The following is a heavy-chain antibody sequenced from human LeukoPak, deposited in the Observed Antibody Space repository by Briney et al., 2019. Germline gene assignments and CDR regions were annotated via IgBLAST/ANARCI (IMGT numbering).Heavy chain of an antibody. D-gene: IGHD4-17*01. CDR3: ARRQGMTTAYFDY. V-gene: IGHV5-51*01. CDR2: IYPGDSDT. Sequence: GESLKIFCKGSGYSFTSYWIACVRQMPGKGREGMGIIYPGDSDTSYSPSFQGQVTISADKSISTAYLQWSSLKASDTAMYYCARRQGMTTAYFDYRGQGTLVTVSS. CDR1: GYSFTSYW. J-gene: IGHJ4*02.